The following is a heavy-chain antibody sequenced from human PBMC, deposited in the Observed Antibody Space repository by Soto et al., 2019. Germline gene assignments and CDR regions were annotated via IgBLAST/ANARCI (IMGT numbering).Heavy chain of an antibody. Sequence: ESLKISCKGSGYSLTNIWIHWARQMAVKGLEWMGRIDPGDSVTTYNPSFQGHVTMSDDKSIRTAYLQWSSLKASDTAMYYCAIKSSGCKSYYYYGMDVWGPGTTATVSS. D-gene: IGHD6-19*01. CDR1: GYSLTNIW. CDR3: AIKSSGCKSYYYYGMDV. J-gene: IGHJ6*02. V-gene: IGHV5-10-1*01. CDR2: IDPGDSVT.